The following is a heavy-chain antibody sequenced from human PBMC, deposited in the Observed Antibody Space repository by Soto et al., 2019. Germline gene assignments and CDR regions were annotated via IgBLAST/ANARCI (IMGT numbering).Heavy chain of an antibody. CDR2: INPSGGST. Sequence: ASVKVSCKASGYTFTSYYMHWVRQAPGQGLERMGIINPSGGSTSYAQKFQGRGTMTRDTSTSTVYMELSSLRSEDTAVYYCERLSGVGATETPFDYWGQGTLVTVSS. CDR1: GYTFTSYY. D-gene: IGHD1-26*01. CDR3: ERLSGVGATETPFDY. J-gene: IGHJ4*02. V-gene: IGHV1-46*01.